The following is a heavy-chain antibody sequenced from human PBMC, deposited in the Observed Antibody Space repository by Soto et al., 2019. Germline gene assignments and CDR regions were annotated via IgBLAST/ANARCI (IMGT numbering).Heavy chain of an antibody. CDR2: IIPIFGTE. D-gene: IGHD3-16*01. J-gene: IGHJ4*02. Sequence: QVQLVQSGAEVKKPGSSVKVSCKASGGTFSSYAISWVRQAPGQGLEWMGGIIPIFGTENYAQKFQGRVTITADESTSTAYRELSSLISEDTAVYYCASGDDYVWGSYSLGYWGQGTLVTVSS. CDR3: ASGDDYVWGSYSLGY. V-gene: IGHV1-69*01. CDR1: GGTFSSYA.